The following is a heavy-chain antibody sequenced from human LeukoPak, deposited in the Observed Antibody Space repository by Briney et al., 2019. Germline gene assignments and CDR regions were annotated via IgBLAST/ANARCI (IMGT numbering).Heavy chain of an antibody. CDR3: ARVASGTFVEDY. D-gene: IGHD1-26*01. J-gene: IGHJ4*02. V-gene: IGHV3-7*03. CDR2: IKQDGSEK. Sequence: GGSLRLSCAASGFTFSSYSMNWVRQAPGKGLEWVANIKQDGSEKYYVDSVKGRFTISRDNAKNSLYLQMNSLRAEDTAVYYCARVASGTFVEDYWGQGTLVTVSS. CDR1: GFTFSSYS.